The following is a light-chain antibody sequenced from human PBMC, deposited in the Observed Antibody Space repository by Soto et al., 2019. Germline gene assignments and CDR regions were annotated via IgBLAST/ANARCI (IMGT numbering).Light chain of an antibody. CDR3: LQGTHWPWT. J-gene: IGKJ1*01. CDR1: QSLIHSDGNTY. Sequence: DVVMTQSPLFLPVTLGQPASISCRSSQSLIHSDGNTYLSWFQQRPGQSPRRLIYEVSDRDSGVPDRFPGSGSGTDFTLKISRVEAEDVAVYYCLQGTHWPWTFGQGTEVEIK. CDR2: EVS. V-gene: IGKV2-30*02.